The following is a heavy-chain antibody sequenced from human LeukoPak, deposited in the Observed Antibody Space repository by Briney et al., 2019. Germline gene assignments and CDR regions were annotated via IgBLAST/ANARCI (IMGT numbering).Heavy chain of an antibody. J-gene: IGHJ5*02. D-gene: IGHD5-12*01. CDR1: GFTFSSYW. CDR3: TTLGDIVATSYRP. Sequence: GGSLRLSCAASGFTFSSYWMNWVRQAPGKGLEWVGRIKSKTDGGTTDYAAPVKGRFTISRDNSKNTLYLQMNSLKTEDTAVYYCTTLGDIVATSYRPWGQGTLVTVSS. V-gene: IGHV3-15*07. CDR2: IKSKTDGGTT.